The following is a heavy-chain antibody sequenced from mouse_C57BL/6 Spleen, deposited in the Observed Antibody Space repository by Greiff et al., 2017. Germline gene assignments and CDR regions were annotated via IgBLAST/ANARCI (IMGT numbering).Heavy chain of an antibody. CDR2: IDPSDSET. J-gene: IGHJ2*01. CDR1: GYTFTGYW. V-gene: IGHV1-52*01. CDR3: TRSECYDGYYDDFGY. Sequence: QVQLQQPGAELVRPGASVKLSCKASGYTFTGYWMHWVKQRPIQGLEWIGNIDPSDSETHYNQKFKDKATLTVDKTSSTAYMQLSSLTSEDSAVYYDTRSECYDGYYDDFGYWGQGTTVTVSS. D-gene: IGHD2-3*01.